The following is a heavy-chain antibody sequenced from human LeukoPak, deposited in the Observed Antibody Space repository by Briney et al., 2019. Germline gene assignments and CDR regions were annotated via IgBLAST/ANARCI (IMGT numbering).Heavy chain of an antibody. J-gene: IGHJ1*01. V-gene: IGHV3-23*01. CDR3: AKAPTPVVAATLFHH. Sequence: GGSLRLSCAASGFTFSSDAMSWVRQAPGKGLEWVSVISGSGGNTYYADPVKGRFTISRDNSKNTLYMQMNSLRAEDTAVYYCAKAPTPVVAATLFHHWGQGTLVTV. CDR1: GFTFSSDA. CDR2: ISGSGGNT. D-gene: IGHD2-15*01.